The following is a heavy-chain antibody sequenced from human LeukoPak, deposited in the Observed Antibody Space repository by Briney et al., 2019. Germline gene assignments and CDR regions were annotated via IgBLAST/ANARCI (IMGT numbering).Heavy chain of an antibody. Sequence: GGSLRLSCAASGFTFSSYEMNWVRLAPGKGLEWVSYISSSGSTRYYADSVKGRFTISRDNSKNTLYLQMNSLRAEDTAVYYCAKDHCGGDCSTFDYWGQGTLVTVSS. J-gene: IGHJ4*02. CDR1: GFTFSSYE. V-gene: IGHV3-48*03. CDR3: AKDHCGGDCSTFDY. D-gene: IGHD2-21*02. CDR2: ISSSGSTR.